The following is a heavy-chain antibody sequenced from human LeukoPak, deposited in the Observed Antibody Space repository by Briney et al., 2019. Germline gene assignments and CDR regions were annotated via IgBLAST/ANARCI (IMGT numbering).Heavy chain of an antibody. Sequence: SETLSLTCTVSSGSISSYYWNWIRQPAGKGLEWIGRIYSSGSTNYNPSLKSRVTMSVDTSKNQFSLKLNSVTAVDTAVCYCARAPHPTRKWLPGGWFDPWGQGTLVTVSS. CDR1: SGSISSYY. V-gene: IGHV4-4*07. CDR3: ARAPHPTRKWLPGGWFDP. CDR2: IYSSGST. D-gene: IGHD6-19*01. J-gene: IGHJ5*02.